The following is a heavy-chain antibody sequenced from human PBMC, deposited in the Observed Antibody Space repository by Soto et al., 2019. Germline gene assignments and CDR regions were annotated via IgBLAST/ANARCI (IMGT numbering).Heavy chain of an antibody. CDR3: ATTPRGEALRGMDV. CDR2: FDPEDGET. J-gene: IGHJ6*02. CDR1: GYTLTELS. V-gene: IGHV1-24*01. Sequence: QVQLVQSGAEVKKPGASVKVSCKVSGYTLTELSMHWVRQAPGKGLEWMGGFDPEDGETIYAQKFQGRVTMTEDTTTDTGYMELRRLGSGDTAVYYCATTPRGEALRGMDVWGQGTTVTVSS.